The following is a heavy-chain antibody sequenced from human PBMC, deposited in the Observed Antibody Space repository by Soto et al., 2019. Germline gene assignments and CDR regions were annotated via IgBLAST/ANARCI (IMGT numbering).Heavy chain of an antibody. CDR1: SGSISSGAFS. D-gene: IGHD1-26*01. CDR2: IYHSGST. Sequence: TLSLTCTVSSGSISSGAFSWSWIRHPPGRGLEWIGYIYHSGSTYYIQYLRRRVAISMDRAKNPFSLHLSSVTAEDTAVYFCARVRYRDNWPGLIDFWGLGTLV. J-gene: IGHJ4*02. CDR3: ARVRYRDNWPGLIDF. V-gene: IGHV4-30-2*01.